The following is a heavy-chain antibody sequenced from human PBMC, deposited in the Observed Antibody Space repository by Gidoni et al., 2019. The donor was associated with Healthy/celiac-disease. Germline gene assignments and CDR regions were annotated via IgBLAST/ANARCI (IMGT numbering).Heavy chain of an antibody. V-gene: IGHV3-30-3*01. CDR1: GFRFRSYA. CDR3: ARVGYGRQYYYYGMDV. D-gene: IGHD5-18*01. J-gene: IGHJ6*02. Sequence: QVQLVESGGGVVQPGRSVRLSCEAAGFRFRSYAMHWVRQAPGKGLEWVADIAYDGSNKYYGDSVKGRFTISRDNSKNTLYLQMNSLRADDTAVYYCARVGYGRQYYYYGMDVWGQGNTVTVSS. CDR2: IAYDGSNK.